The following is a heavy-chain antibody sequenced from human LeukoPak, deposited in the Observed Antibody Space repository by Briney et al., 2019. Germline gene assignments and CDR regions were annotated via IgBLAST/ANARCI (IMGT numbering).Heavy chain of an antibody. Sequence: ASVKVSCKASGYTFTGYYMHWVRQAPGQGLEWMGWINPNSGGTNYAQKFQGRVTMTRDTSFSTAYMELSRLRSDDTAVYYCARGGDGGILGGDYWGQGTLVTVSS. J-gene: IGHJ4*02. D-gene: IGHD4-23*01. CDR1: GYTFTGYY. CDR2: INPNSGGT. CDR3: ARGGDGGILGGDY. V-gene: IGHV1-2*02.